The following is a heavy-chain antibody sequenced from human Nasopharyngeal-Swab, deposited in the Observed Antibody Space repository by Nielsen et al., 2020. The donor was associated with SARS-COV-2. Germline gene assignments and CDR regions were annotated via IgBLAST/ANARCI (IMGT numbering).Heavy chain of an antibody. CDR1: GGSLSSSHYY. D-gene: IGHD4-11*01. CDR2: VSYSGPT. V-gene: IGHV4-39*02. J-gene: IGHJ4*02. Sequence: SETLSLTCTVSGGSLSSSHYYWGWIRQPPGKGLEWIGTVSYSGPTYYNPSLKSRVTMSVDTSKNHFSLRLSSVTAADTAVYYCGRLTKTTVTRRLYFDYWGQGTLVTVSS. CDR3: GRLTKTTVTRRLYFDY.